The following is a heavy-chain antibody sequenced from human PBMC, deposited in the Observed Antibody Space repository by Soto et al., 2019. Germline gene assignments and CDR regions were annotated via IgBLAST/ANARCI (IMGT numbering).Heavy chain of an antibody. CDR1: GFTFSSRA. CDR2: IIDSGGST. D-gene: IGHD1-26*01. J-gene: IGHJ6*02. V-gene: IGHV3-23*01. CDR3: GKGRSYYYYYGVDV. Sequence: GGSLRLSCAASGFTFSSRAMGWVRQAPGKGLVWVSDIIDSGGSTYYADAVKGRFTISRDNSKRTLYLQMNSLRAEDTAVYYCGKGRSYYYYYGVDVWGQGTTVPVSS.